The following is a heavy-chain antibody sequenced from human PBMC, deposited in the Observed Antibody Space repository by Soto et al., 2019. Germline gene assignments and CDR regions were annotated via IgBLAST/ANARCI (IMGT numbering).Heavy chain of an antibody. Sequence: SETLSLTCAVSGGSISSGGYSWSWIRQPPGKGLEWIGYIYHSGSTYYNPSLKSRVTISVDRSKNQFSLKLSSVTAADTAVYYLAKGFFCGGRCYQKLFHPWGQGTLVTVSS. CDR3: AKGFFCGGRCYQKLFHP. CDR1: GGSISSGGYS. CDR2: IYHSGST. D-gene: IGHD2-15*01. J-gene: IGHJ5*02. V-gene: IGHV4-30-2*01.